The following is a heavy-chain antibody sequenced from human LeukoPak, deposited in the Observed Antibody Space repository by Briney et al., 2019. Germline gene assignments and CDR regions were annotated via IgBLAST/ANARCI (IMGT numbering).Heavy chain of an antibody. J-gene: IGHJ4*02. CDR3: ARGVTLDY. CDR1: GGSISSYY. D-gene: IGHD3-16*02. CDR2: IYYSGST. V-gene: IGHV4-59*01. Sequence: LSETLSLTCTVSGGSISSYYWSWIRQPPGKGLEWIGYIYYSGSTNYNPSLKSRVTISVDTSKNQFSLKLSSVTAADTAVYYCARGVTLDYWGQGTLVTVSS.